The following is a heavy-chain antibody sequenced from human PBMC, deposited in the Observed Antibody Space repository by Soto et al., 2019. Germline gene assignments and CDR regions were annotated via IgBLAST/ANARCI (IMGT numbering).Heavy chain of an antibody. D-gene: IGHD2-15*01. V-gene: IGHV1-18*01. Sequence: ASVKVSCKASGYTFTSYGISWVRQAPGQGLEWMGWISAYNGNTNYAQKLQGRVTMTTDTSTSAAYMELMSLRADDRAVYYCARISHCRGGSGYYYGMDVWGQGTTVTVSS. CDR2: ISAYNGNT. J-gene: IGHJ6*02. CDR1: GYTFTSYG. CDR3: ARISHCRGGSGYYYGMDV.